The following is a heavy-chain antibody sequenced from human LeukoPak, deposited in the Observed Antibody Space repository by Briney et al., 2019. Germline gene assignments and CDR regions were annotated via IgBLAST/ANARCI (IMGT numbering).Heavy chain of an antibody. Sequence: GGSLRLSCAASGFTFSTFAMSWVRQAPGKGLEWVSGINWNGGSAGYADSVKGRFTISRDNAKNSLYLQMNSLRAEDTALYYCARDDYGSGSWSDYWGQGTLVTVSS. CDR3: ARDDYGSGSWSDY. CDR1: GFTFSTFA. V-gene: IGHV3-20*04. CDR2: INWNGGSA. D-gene: IGHD3-10*01. J-gene: IGHJ4*02.